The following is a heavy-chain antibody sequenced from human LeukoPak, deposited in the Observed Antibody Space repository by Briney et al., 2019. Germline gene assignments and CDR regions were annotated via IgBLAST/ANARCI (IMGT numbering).Heavy chain of an antibody. CDR2: IYYSGCT. CDR1: GGSISSYC. CDR3: ARDPGNYYGMDV. D-gene: IGHD1-14*01. V-gene: IGHV4-59*01. J-gene: IGHJ6*02. Sequence: SETLSLTCTVSGGSISSYCWSWIRRPPGKGLEWIGYIYYSGCTNYNPSLKSRVTISVGTSKNQFSLKLSSVTAADTAVYYCARDPGNYYGMDVWGQGTTVTVSS.